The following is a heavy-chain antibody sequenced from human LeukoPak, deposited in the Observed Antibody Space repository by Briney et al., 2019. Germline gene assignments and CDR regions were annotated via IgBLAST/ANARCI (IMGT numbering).Heavy chain of an antibody. CDR3: ARGLDTAMVVTPFDY. CDR1: GGSISSGDYY. Sequence: PSETLSLTCTVSGGSISSGDYYWSWIRQPPGKGLEWIGYIYYSGSTYYNPSLKSRVTISVDTSKNQFSLKLSSVTAADTAVYYCARGLDTAMVVTPFDYWGQGTLVTVSS. D-gene: IGHD5-18*01. V-gene: IGHV4-30-4*01. J-gene: IGHJ4*02. CDR2: IYYSGST.